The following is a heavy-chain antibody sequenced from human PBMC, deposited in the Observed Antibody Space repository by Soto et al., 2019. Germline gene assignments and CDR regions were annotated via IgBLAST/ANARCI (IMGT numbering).Heavy chain of an antibody. D-gene: IGHD6-6*01. CDR2: IYHSGST. J-gene: IGHJ4*02. CDR3: ARRVGYSSSYFDY. CDR1: SGSISSSNW. Sequence: QVQLQESGPGLVKPSGTLSLTCAVSSGSISSSNWWSWVRQPPGKGLEWIGEIYHSGSTNYNPSLKSRVTISVDKSKNQCSLKRSSVTAADTAVYYCARRVGYSSSYFDYWGQGTLVTVSS. V-gene: IGHV4-4*02.